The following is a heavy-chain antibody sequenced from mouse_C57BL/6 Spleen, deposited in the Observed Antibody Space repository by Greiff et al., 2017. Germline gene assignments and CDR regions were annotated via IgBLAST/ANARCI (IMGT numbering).Heavy chain of an antibody. CDR1: GYTFTSYW. Sequence: QVQLQQPGAELVMPGASVKLSCKASGYTFTSYWMHWVKQRPGQGLEWIGEIDPSDSYTNYNQKFKGKSTLTVDKASSTAYMHLSSLTSEDSAVYYCARYSSGYGYAMDYWGQGTSVTVSS. V-gene: IGHV1-69*01. CDR2: IDPSDSYT. CDR3: ARYSSGYGYAMDY. J-gene: IGHJ4*01. D-gene: IGHD3-2*02.